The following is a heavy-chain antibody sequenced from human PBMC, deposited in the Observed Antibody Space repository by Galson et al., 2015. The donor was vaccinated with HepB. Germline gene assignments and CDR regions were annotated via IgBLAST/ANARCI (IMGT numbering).Heavy chain of an antibody. CDR1: GFTVSSNY. CDR2: IYSGGST. CDR3: ARDRSGSYSVGFDY. V-gene: IGHV3-53*01. Sequence: SLRLSCAASGFTVSSNYMSWVRQAPGKGLEWVSVIYSGGSTYYADSVKGRFTISRDNSKNTLYLQMNSLRAEDTAVYYCARDRSGSYSVGFDYWGQGTLVTVSS. J-gene: IGHJ4*02. D-gene: IGHD3-10*01.